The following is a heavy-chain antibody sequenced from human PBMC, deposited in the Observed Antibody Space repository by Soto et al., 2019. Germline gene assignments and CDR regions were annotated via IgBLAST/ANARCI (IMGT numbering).Heavy chain of an antibody. J-gene: IGHJ4*02. D-gene: IGHD3-16*01. CDR3: ARDLYYGYFDY. CDR1: GCSVSSGGYY. V-gene: IGHV4-61*08. CDR2: IYYSGST. Sequence: PSETLSLTCTFSGCSVSSGGYYWSWIRQPPGKGLEWIGYIYYSGSTNYNPSLKSRVTISVDTSKNQFSLKLSSVTAADTAVYYCARDLYYGYFDYWGQGTLVTVSS.